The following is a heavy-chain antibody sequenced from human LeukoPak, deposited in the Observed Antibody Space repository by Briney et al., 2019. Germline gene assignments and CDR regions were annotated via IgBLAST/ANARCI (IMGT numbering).Heavy chain of an antibody. V-gene: IGHV4-34*01. Sequence: SETLSLTCAVYGRSFSGYYWSWIRQPPGKGLEWIGEINHSGSTNYNPSLKSRVTISVDTSKNQFSLKLSSVTAADTAVYYCARGKRGYSYGLDYWGQGTLVTVSS. CDR1: GRSFSGYY. J-gene: IGHJ4*02. CDR3: ARGKRGYSYGLDY. CDR2: INHSGST. D-gene: IGHD5-18*01.